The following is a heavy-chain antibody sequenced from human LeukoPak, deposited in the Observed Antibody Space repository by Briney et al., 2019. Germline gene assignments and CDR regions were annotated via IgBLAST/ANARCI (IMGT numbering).Heavy chain of an antibody. J-gene: IGHJ4*02. CDR3: AREVPLGYFDY. CDR1: GFTFSSYG. D-gene: IGHD1-1*01. CDR2: IKQDGSEK. Sequence: GGPLRLSCAASGFTFSSYGMHWVRQAPGKGLEWVANIKQDGSEKYYVDSVKGRFTISRDNAKNPLYLQMNSLRAEDTAVYYCAREVPLGYFDYWGQGTLVTVSS. V-gene: IGHV3-7*01.